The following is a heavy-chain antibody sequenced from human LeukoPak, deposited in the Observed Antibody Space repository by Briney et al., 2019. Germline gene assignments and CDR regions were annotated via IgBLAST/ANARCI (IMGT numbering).Heavy chain of an antibody. J-gene: IGHJ4*02. V-gene: IGHV4-59*01. CDR1: GGSITSYY. Sequence: SETLSLTCTVSGGSITSYYWNWIRQPPGKGLEWIGYLYYSGSATYNPSLKSRVTISVATSKNQFSLNLTSVTAADTAVYYCAMGNYELHFDYWGQGTLATVSS. CDR3: AMGNYELHFDY. CDR2: LYYSGSA. D-gene: IGHD1-7*01.